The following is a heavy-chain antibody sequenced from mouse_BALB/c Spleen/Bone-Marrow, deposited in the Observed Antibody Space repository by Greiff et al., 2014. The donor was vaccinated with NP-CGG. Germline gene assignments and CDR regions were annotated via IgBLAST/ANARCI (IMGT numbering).Heavy chain of an antibody. J-gene: IGHJ4*01. CDR2: IDPENGDT. V-gene: IGHV14-4*02. CDR1: GFNIKDYY. D-gene: IGHD1-1*01. Sequence: VQLQQSGAELVRSGASVKLSCTAPGFNIKDYYIHWVKQRPEQGLEWIGWIDPENGDTEYAPKFQGKATMTADTSANTAYLHLSSLTSEDTAVYYCNALLRKEAMDYWGQGTSVTVSS. CDR3: NALLRKEAMDY.